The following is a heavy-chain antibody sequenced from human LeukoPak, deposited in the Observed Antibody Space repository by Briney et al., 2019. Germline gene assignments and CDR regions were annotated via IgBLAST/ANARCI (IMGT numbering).Heavy chain of an antibody. D-gene: IGHD2-15*01. Sequence: PGGPLRLSCAASGFDFRTYSMHWVRQAPGKGLEWVAIISYDGSHKHYADSVKGRFTISRDNSRNTLYLQMNSLRADETAVYYCARDPGYCTGGRCPNWFFDLWGRGTLVIVSS. CDR2: ISYDGSHK. J-gene: IGHJ2*01. CDR1: GFDFRTYS. V-gene: IGHV3-30*04. CDR3: ARDPGYCTGGRCPNWFFDL.